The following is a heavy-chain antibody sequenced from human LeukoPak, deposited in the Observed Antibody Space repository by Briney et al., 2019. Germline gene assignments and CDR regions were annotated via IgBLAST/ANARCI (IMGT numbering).Heavy chain of an antibody. CDR2: ISAYNGNT. D-gene: IGHD2-15*01. V-gene: IGHV1-18*01. J-gene: IGHJ4*02. Sequence: ASVKVSCKASGYTFTSYGISWVRQAPGQGLEWVGWISAYNGNTNYAQKLQGRVTMTTDTSTSTAYMELRSLRSDDTAVYYCARGELGYCSGGSCFGSDYWGQGTLVTVSS. CDR3: ARGELGYCSGGSCFGSDY. CDR1: GYTFTSYG.